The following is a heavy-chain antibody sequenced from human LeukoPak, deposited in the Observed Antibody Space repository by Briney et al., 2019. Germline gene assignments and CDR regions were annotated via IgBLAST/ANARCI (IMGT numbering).Heavy chain of an antibody. CDR1: GFTVITNY. J-gene: IGHJ4*02. Sequence: GGSLRLSCAASGFTVITNYMSWVRQAPGEGLEWVSVIYSGGNTYYADSVKGRFTISRDNSKNTLYLQMNSLRAEDTAVYYCASNTRGGPYYFDYWGQGTLVTVSS. V-gene: IGHV3-66*01. D-gene: IGHD3-10*01. CDR2: IYSGGNT. CDR3: ASNTRGGPYYFDY.